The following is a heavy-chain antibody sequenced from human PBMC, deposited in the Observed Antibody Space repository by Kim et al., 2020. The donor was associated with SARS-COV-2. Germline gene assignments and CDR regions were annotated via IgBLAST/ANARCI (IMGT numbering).Heavy chain of an antibody. CDR3: ARLYHSFSYFDY. J-gene: IGHJ4*02. D-gene: IGHD2-2*01. CDR2: IYYSGST. V-gene: IGHV4-59*08. Sequence: SETLSLTCTVSGGSISSYYWSWIRQPPGKGLEWIGYIYYSGSTNYNPSLKSRVTISVDTSKNQFSLKLSSVTAADTAVYYCARLYHSFSYFDYWGQGTLVTVSS. CDR1: GGSISSYY.